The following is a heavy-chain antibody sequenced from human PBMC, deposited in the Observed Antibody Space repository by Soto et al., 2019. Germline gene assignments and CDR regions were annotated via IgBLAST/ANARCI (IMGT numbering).Heavy chain of an antibody. CDR1: GFTLSSYA. Sequence: QVQLVESGGGVVQPGRSLRLSCAASGFTLSSYAMHWVRQAPGKGLEWVAVISYDGSNKYYADSVKGRFTISRDNSKNTLYLQMNSLRAEDTAVYYCARGGDRDIVVVVAAHPDYWGQGTLVTVSS. CDR2: ISYDGSNK. CDR3: ARGGDRDIVVVVAAHPDY. D-gene: IGHD2-15*01. V-gene: IGHV3-30-3*01. J-gene: IGHJ4*02.